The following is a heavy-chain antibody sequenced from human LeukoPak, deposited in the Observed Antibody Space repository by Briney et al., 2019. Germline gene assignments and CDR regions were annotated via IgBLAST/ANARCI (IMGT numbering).Heavy chain of an antibody. J-gene: IGHJ4*02. V-gene: IGHV4-39*02. Sequence: SETLSLTCTVSGGSISSSGYYWGWIRQPPGQGLEWLGTIDYSGTTYHNPSLKSRVTISIDTSKNHFSLKLNSVTAADTAVYYCTRDSGSWTVDYWGQRTLVTVSS. CDR3: TRDSGSWTVDY. D-gene: IGHD1-26*01. CDR2: IDYSGTT. CDR1: GGSISSSGYY.